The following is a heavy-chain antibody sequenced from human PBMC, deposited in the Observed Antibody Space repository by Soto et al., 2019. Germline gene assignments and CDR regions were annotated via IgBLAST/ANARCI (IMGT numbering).Heavy chain of an antibody. CDR2: ISYDGINK. Sequence: QVQLVESGGGVVQPGRSLGLSCAASGFTFNTDGMHWVRQAPGKGLEWVAAISYDGINKYYVDSVKGRFTISRDNSKNTLYVQMNSLRAEDTALYYCARSPQPTRGIHWYFDVWGRGILVTVSS. CDR3: ARSPQPTRGIHWYFDV. CDR1: GFTFNTDG. J-gene: IGHJ2*01. D-gene: IGHD1-26*01. V-gene: IGHV3-30*03.